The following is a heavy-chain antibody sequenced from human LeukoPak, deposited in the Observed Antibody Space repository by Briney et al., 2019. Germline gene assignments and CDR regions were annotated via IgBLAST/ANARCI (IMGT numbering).Heavy chain of an antibody. CDR1: GFPFSNYR. J-gene: IGHJ5*01. D-gene: IGHD1-26*01. CDR2: IKQDGSEK. Sequence: GGSLRLSRAPSGFPFSNYRMNWLRQAPGKGLEWVANIKQDGSEKYYVDSVKGRFTISRDNAKNSLYLQMNSLRAEDAGVYYCAKEGAYRKIAYNSWGNGTLVTVSS. V-gene: IGHV3-7*01. CDR3: AKEGAYRKIAYNS.